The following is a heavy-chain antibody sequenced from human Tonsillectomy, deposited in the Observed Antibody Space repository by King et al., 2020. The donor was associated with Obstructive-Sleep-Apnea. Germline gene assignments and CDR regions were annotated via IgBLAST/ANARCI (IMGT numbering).Heavy chain of an antibody. CDR3: VTVGSKWEGSH. Sequence: VQLMESGGGVVQIGGSLRLSCSVSGIALRSYGMYWFRQAPGKGLEWVAIIWYDGSNKYYEESVRGRFAVSKDNSKNLLYLDMNSLIGEDTAVYYCVTVGSKWEGSHWGQGTLVTVSS. CDR1: GIALRSYG. CDR2: IWYDGSNK. J-gene: IGHJ4*02. V-gene: IGHV3-33*03. D-gene: IGHD1-26*01.